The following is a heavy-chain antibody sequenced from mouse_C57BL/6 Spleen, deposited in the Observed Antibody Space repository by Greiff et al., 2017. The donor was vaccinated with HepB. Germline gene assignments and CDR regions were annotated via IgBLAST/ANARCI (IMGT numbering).Heavy chain of an antibody. J-gene: IGHJ4*01. CDR2: ISYDGSN. CDR1: GYSITSGYY. Sequence: EVQRVESGPGLVKPSQSLSLTCSVTGYSITSGYYWNWIRQFPGNKLEWMGYISYDGSNNYNPSLKNRISITRDTSKNQFFLKLNSVTTEDTATYYCARALWAMDYWGQGTSVTVSS. V-gene: IGHV3-6*01. D-gene: IGHD1-1*02. CDR3: ARALWAMDY.